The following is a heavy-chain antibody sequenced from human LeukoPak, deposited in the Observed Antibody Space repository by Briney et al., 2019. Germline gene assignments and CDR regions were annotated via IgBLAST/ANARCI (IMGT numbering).Heavy chain of an antibody. J-gene: IGHJ6*02. CDR1: GGSISSYY. V-gene: IGHV4-59*08. Sequence: PSETLSLTCTVSGGSISSYYWSWIRQPPGKGLEWIGYIYYSGSTNYNPSLKSRVTISVDTSKNQFSLKLSSVTAAGTAVYYCASAKVVPAADSGYYYYGMDVWGQGTTVTVSS. CDR3: ASAKVVPAADSGYYYYGMDV. CDR2: IYYSGST. D-gene: IGHD2-2*01.